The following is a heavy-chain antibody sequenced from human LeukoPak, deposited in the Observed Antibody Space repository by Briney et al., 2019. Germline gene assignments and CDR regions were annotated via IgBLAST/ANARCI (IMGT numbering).Heavy chain of an antibody. D-gene: IGHD6-19*01. V-gene: IGHV6-1*01. J-gene: IGHJ4*02. Sequence: SQTLSLTCAISGDTVSNNNAAWNWIRQSPSRGLEWLGRTYYRSKWYNGYAVSVKSRITISPDTSKNQFSLQLNSVTPEDTAVYYCARDPRVSAGWQFDYWGQGTLVTVSS. CDR2: TYYRSKWYN. CDR1: GDTVSNNNAA. CDR3: ARDPRVSAGWQFDY.